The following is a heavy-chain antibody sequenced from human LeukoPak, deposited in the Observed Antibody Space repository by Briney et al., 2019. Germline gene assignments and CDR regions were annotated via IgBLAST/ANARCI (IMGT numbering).Heavy chain of an antibody. J-gene: IGHJ4*02. CDR2: IKQDGSEK. CDR1: GFTFSSYT. CDR3: ARDRGGSFYFDF. D-gene: IGHD2-15*01. Sequence: PGGSLRLSCAASGFTFSSYTMSWVRQAPGKGLEWVANIKQDGSEKKYVDSVKGRLTISRDNAKNSLYLQINSLGAEDTATYYCARDRGGSFYFDFWGQGTLVTVSS. V-gene: IGHV3-7*01.